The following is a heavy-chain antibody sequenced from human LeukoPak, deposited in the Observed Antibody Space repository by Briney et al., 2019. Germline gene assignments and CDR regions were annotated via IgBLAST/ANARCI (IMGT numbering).Heavy chain of an antibody. CDR2: IYYSGST. Sequence: PSETLSLTCTVSGGSISSYYWSWIRQPPGKGLEWIGSIYYSGSTYYNPSLKSRVTISVDTSKNQFSLKLSSVTAADTAVYYCARRPEYSGSLDWGQGTLVTVSS. CDR1: GGSISSYY. CDR3: ARRPEYSGSLD. J-gene: IGHJ4*02. V-gene: IGHV4-59*05. D-gene: IGHD1-26*01.